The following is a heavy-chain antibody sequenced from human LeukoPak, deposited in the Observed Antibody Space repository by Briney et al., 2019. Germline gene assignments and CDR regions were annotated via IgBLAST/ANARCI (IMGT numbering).Heavy chain of an antibody. J-gene: IGHJ4*02. CDR1: GGSISSSSYY. Sequence: SETLSLTCTVSGGSISSSSYYWSWIRQPPGKGLEWIGYIYYSGSTNYNPSLKSRVTISVDTSKNQFSLKLSSVTAADTAVYYCAREYSYENVFDYWGQGTLVTVSS. CDR3: AREYSYENVFDY. V-gene: IGHV4-61*01. D-gene: IGHD5-18*01. CDR2: IYYSGST.